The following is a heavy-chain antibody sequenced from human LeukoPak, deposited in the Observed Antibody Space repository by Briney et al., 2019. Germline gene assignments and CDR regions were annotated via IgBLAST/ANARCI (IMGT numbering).Heavy chain of an antibody. CDR1: GGSISSPHYY. CDR2: IYYSGST. V-gene: IGHV4-39*07. CDR3: ARGRRYSSSFPFDY. D-gene: IGHD6-6*01. J-gene: IGHJ4*02. Sequence: SETLSLTCTVSGGSISSPHYYWDWIRQPPGKGLEWIGNIYYSGSTNYNPSLKSRVTISVDTSRNQFSLKLSSVTAADTAVYYCARGRRYSSSFPFDYWGQGTLVTVSS.